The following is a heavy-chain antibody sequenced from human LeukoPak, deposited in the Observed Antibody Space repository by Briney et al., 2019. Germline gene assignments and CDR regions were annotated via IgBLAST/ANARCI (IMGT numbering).Heavy chain of an antibody. Sequence: GASVKVSCKASGYTFMSYGISWVRQAPGQGLEWMGWISAHNGNTDYAQKLQGRVTMTTDTSTSTAYMELRSLRSEDTAVYYCARVGIQLWWLDYWGQGTLVTVSS. CDR3: ARVGIQLWWLDY. CDR2: ISAHNGNT. J-gene: IGHJ4*02. V-gene: IGHV1-18*01. D-gene: IGHD5-18*01. CDR1: GYTFMSYG.